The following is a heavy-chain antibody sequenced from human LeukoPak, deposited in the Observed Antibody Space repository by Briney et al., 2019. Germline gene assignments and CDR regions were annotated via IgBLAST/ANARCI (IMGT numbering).Heavy chain of an antibody. J-gene: IGHJ6*03. Sequence: ASVKVSCKVSGYTLTELSMHWVRQAPGKGLEWMGGFDPEDGETIYAQKFQGRVTMTEDTSTDTAYMELSSLRSDDAAVYYCARAGSSSLYYYYYYMDVWGKGTTVTVSS. V-gene: IGHV1-24*01. CDR1: GYTLTELS. CDR3: ARAGSSSLYYYYYYMDV. CDR2: FDPEDGET. D-gene: IGHD6-13*01.